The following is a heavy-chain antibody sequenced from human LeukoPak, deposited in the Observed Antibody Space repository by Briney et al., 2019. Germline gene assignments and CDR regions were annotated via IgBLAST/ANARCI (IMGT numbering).Heavy chain of an antibody. CDR1: GFTFSTYG. D-gene: IGHD4-17*01. CDR3: ARGAYGDYYYGMDV. V-gene: IGHV3-30*03. Sequence: GGSLRLSCAASGFTFSTYGMHWVRQAPGKGLEWVAGIAYDGNNKFYADSVKGRFTISRDDSKNTLYLQMNSLRAEDTAVYYCARGAYGDYYYGMDVWGQGTTVTVSS. J-gene: IGHJ6*02. CDR2: IAYDGNNK.